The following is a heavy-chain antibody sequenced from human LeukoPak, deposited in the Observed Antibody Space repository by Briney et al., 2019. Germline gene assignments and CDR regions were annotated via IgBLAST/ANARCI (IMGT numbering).Heavy chain of an antibody. V-gene: IGHV1-8*02. J-gene: IGHJ6*02. Sequence: ASVTVSCTASGGTFSSYAISWVRQAPGQGLEWMGWMNPNSGNTGYAQKFQGRVTMTRNTSISTAYMELSSLRSEDTAVYYCARGTITACMDVWGQGTTVTVSS. CDR2: MNPNSGNT. CDR1: GGTFSSYA. CDR3: ARGTITACMDV.